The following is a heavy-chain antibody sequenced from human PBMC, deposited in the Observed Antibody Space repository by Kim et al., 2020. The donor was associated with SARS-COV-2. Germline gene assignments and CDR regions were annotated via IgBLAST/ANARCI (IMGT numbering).Heavy chain of an antibody. CDR3: STERGGY. CDR2: IKSKTDGGTT. J-gene: IGHJ4*02. V-gene: IGHV3-15*01. D-gene: IGHD2-15*01. CDR1: GFTFSTAW. Sequence: GGSLRLSCAASGFTFSTAWMSWVRQAPGMGLEWIGRIKSKTDGGTTDYAAPVKGRFTISRDDSKTTLYLQMNSLKTEDTAVYYCSTERGGYWGQGTLVTVSS.